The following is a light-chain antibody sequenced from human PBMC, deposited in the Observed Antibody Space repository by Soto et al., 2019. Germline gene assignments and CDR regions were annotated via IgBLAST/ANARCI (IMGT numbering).Light chain of an antibody. V-gene: IGKV1-13*02. J-gene: IGKJ5*01. Sequence: AIQLTQSPSSLSASIGDRVTNTCRASQAISSALAWYQQKPGKPPSLLVYDASTLESGVSSRVTGSGSGTDFTLTISNLQPEDFATYYCQHFGGYPRTFGQGTRLEIK. CDR2: DAS. CDR3: QHFGGYPRT. CDR1: QAISSA.